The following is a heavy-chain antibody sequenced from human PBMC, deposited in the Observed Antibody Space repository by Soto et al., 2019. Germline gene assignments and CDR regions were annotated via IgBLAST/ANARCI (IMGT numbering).Heavy chain of an antibody. CDR2: INPNNGGT. CDR3: ARDATLITRDYYYAMDV. Sequence: ASVKVASKASGNTFTGYYMHSVRQAPGHGLERMGWINPNNGGTNYAQKFQGRVTMTIDTSISTAYIELSRLRPDDTAVYYCARDATLITRDYYYAMDVWGQGTTVTVSS. V-gene: IGHV1-2*02. J-gene: IGHJ6*02. CDR1: GNTFTGYY. D-gene: IGHD2-15*01.